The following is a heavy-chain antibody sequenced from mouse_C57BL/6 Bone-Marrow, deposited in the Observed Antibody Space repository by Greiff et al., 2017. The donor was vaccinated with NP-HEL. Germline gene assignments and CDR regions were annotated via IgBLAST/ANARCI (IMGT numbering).Heavy chain of an antibody. D-gene: IGHD1-1*01. V-gene: IGHV5-12*01. Sequence: EVKVVESGGGLVQPGGSLKLSCAASGFTFSDYYMYWVRQTPEKRLEWVAYLSNGGGSTSYPDTVKGRFTISRDHAKNTLYLQMSRLKSEDTAMYYCASHYYGSSLYWYFDVWGTGTTVTVSS. CDR2: LSNGGGST. CDR1: GFTFSDYY. CDR3: ASHYYGSSLYWYFDV. J-gene: IGHJ1*03.